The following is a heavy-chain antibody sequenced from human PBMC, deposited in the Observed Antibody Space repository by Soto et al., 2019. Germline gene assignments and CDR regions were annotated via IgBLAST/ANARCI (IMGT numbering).Heavy chain of an antibody. J-gene: IGHJ4*02. Sequence: EVQLLESGGGLVKPGGSLRLSCAASGFTFSSFTMNWVRQAPGKGLEWVSGIGASGDTTYYADSVKGRFTISRDNSKNTLYVQMNRLRAEDTAIYYCAKDRVGSTWPYYFDYWGQGILVTVSS. CDR2: IGASGDTT. CDR1: GFTFSSFT. D-gene: IGHD6-13*01. CDR3: AKDRVGSTWPYYFDY. V-gene: IGHV3-23*01.